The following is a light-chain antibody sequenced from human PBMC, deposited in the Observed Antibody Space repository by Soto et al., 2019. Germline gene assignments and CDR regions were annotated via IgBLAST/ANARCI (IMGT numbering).Light chain of an antibody. V-gene: IGLV2-14*01. CDR1: SSDVGGYTY. J-gene: IGLJ3*02. CDR2: DVS. CDR3: VSYTSTSTLVV. Sequence: QSVLTQPASMSGSPGQSITISCTGISSDVGGYTYVSWYQQHPGKAPKLMISDVSNRPSGVSNRFSASKSGNTASLTISGLHAEDEADYYCVSYTSTSTLVVFGGGTKLTV.